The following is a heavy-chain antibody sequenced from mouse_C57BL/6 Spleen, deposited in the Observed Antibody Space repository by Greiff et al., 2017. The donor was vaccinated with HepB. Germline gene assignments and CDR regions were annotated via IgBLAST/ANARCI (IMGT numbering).Heavy chain of an antibody. CDR3: TRSYYYGSSEGDY. CDR2: IDPETGGT. Sequence: QVQLKQSGAELVRPGASVTLSCKASGYTFTDYEMHWVKQTPVHGLEWIGAIDPETGGTAYNQKFKGKAILTADKSSSTAYMELRSLTSEDSAFYYCTRSYYYGSSEGDYWGQGTTLTVSS. V-gene: IGHV1-15*01. J-gene: IGHJ2*01. CDR1: GYTFTDYE. D-gene: IGHD1-1*01.